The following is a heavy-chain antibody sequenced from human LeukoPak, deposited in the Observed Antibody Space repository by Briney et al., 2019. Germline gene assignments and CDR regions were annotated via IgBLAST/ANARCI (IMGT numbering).Heavy chain of an antibody. D-gene: IGHD6-6*01. V-gene: IGHV1-2*02. CDR1: GYTFTGYY. CDR3: ARDSSIAARRIFDY. Sequence: ASVKVSCKASGYTFTGYYMHWVREAPGQGLEWMGWLNPNSGGTNYAQKFQGRVTMTRDTPISTAYMELSRQRSDDTAVYYCARDSSIAARRIFDYWGQGTLVTVSS. J-gene: IGHJ4*02. CDR2: LNPNSGGT.